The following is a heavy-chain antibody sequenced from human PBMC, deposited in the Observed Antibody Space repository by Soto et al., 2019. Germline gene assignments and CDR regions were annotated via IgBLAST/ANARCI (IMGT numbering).Heavy chain of an antibody. V-gene: IGHV4-31*03. J-gene: IGHJ4*02. D-gene: IGHD3-10*01. CDR3: ARVGVSGSYYPLDY. CDR2: IYYSGST. CDR1: GASISSGGYY. Sequence: QVQLQESGPGPVKPSQTLSLTCTVSGASISSGGYYWSWIRQHPGKGLEWIGYIYYSGSTYYNPSLKSRVTISVDTSKNQFSLKLTSVTAADTAVYYCARVGVSGSYYPLDYWGQGTLVTVSS.